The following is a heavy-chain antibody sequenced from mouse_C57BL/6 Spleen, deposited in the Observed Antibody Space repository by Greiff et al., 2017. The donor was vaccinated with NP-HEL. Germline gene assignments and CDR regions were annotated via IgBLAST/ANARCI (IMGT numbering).Heavy chain of an antibody. Sequence: VQLQQPGAELVKPGASVKLSCKASGYTFPSYWMHWVKQRPGQGLEWIGMIHPNSGSTNYNEKFKSKATLTVDKSSSTAYMQLSSLTSEDSAVYYCASRDYGSSWYFDVWGTGTTVTVSS. V-gene: IGHV1-64*01. D-gene: IGHD1-1*01. CDR1: GYTFPSYW. CDR2: IHPNSGST. CDR3: ASRDYGSSWYFDV. J-gene: IGHJ1*03.